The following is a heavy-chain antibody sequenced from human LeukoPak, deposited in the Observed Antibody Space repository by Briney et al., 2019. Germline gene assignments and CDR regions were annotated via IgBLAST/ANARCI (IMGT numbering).Heavy chain of an antibody. CDR3: ARIGSGSPLGY. J-gene: IGHJ4*02. V-gene: IGHV3-30*04. CDR2: ISYDGSNK. CDR1: GFTFSSYA. D-gene: IGHD3-10*01. Sequence: PGRSLRLSCAASGFTFSSYAMHWVRQAPGKGLEWVAVISYDGSNKYYADSVKGRFTISRDNSKNTLYLQMNSLRAEDTAVCYCARIGSGSPLGYWGQGTLVTVSS.